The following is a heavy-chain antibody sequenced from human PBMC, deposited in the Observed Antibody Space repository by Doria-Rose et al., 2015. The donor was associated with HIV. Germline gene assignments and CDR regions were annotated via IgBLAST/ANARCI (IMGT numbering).Heavy chain of an antibody. CDR3: ARIKSSRWYHKYYFDF. CDR1: GVSLSSPGMG. J-gene: IGHJ4*02. CDR2: IFSDDER. D-gene: IGHD6-13*01. V-gene: IGHV2-26*01. Sequence: QVTLKESGPVLVKPTETLTLTCTVSGVSLSSPGMGVSWIRQPPGKALEWLANIFSDDERSYKTSLKCRLTISRGTSKSQVVLTMTGMDPVDTATYYCARIKSSRWYHKYYFDFWGQGTLVIVSA.